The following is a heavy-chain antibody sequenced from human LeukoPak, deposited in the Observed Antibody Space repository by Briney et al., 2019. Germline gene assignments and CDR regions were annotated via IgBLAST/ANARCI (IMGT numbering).Heavy chain of an antibody. CDR2: IYYSGST. V-gene: IGHV4-61*01. CDR1: GGSVSSGSYY. D-gene: IGHD3-10*01. CDR3: FGVGDAFDI. Sequence: SETLSLTCTVSGGSVSSGSYYWSWIRQPPGKGLEWIGYIYYSGSTNYNPSLKSRVTISVDMSKNQFSLKLSSVTAADTAVYYCFGVGDAFDIWGQGTMVTVSS. J-gene: IGHJ3*02.